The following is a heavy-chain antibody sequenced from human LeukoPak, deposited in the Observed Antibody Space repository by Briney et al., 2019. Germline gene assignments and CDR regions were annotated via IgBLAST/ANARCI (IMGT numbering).Heavy chain of an antibody. V-gene: IGHV3-64*01. Sequence: GGSLRLSCAASGFTFRSDGMHWVRQAPGKGLEYVSAISSNGGRTYYANSVKGRFTISRDNSRNTLYLQMGSLRAEDMAVYCCATYYYDSGGFHFHHWGQGTLVTVSS. D-gene: IGHD3-22*01. J-gene: IGHJ1*01. CDR1: GFTFRSDG. CDR2: ISSNGGRT. CDR3: ATYYYDSGGFHFHH.